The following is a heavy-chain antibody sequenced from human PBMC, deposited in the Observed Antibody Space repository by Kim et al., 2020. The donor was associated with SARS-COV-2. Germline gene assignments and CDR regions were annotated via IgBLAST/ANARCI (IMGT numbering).Heavy chain of an antibody. J-gene: IGHJ6*02. CDR1: GFNFNDYG. CDR2: ISRTSGSI. V-gene: IGHV3-48*02. CDR3: ARELEIWTMAVLIGVPTYYHGFDV. D-gene: IGHD6-19*01. Sequence: GGSLRLSCVGFGFNFNDYGINWVRQAPGKGLEWISYISRTSGSIYYADSVKGRFTIARDKAEKSVFLQMNSLRDDDTAVYYCARELEIWTMAVLIGVPTYYHGFDVWGQGTTVTVSS.